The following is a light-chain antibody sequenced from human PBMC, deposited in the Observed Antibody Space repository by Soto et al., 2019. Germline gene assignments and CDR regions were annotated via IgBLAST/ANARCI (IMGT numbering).Light chain of an antibody. CDR1: ESVGRW. CDR2: KAS. CDR3: QQYNTYPLT. Sequence: DIQMTQSPSALSASVGDRVTITCRATESVGRWLAWYQQKPGKAPNLLIYKASALQTGVPSRFSGSDSGTEFTLTISRLQPDDCGTYYCQQYNTYPLTFGQGTKVEIK. V-gene: IGKV1-5*03. J-gene: IGKJ1*01.